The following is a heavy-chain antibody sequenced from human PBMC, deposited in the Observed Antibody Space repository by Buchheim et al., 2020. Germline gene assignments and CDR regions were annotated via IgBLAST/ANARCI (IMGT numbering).Heavy chain of an antibody. CDR2: IYGNDDP. V-gene: IGHV3-66*01. J-gene: IGHJ4*02. CDR3: ARDTSSPARADW. Sequence: EEKLVESGGGLVQPGGSLRLSCAASGFSVSSNYMNWVRQPPGKGLEWVSLIYGNDDPKYTDSAQGRFTISRDDSQNLGVLHMNRLRVEDTAVYYCARDTSSPARADWWGRGTL. D-gene: IGHD3/OR15-3a*01. CDR1: GFSVSSNY.